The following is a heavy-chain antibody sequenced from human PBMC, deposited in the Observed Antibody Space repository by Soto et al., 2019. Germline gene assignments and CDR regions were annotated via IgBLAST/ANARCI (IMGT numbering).Heavy chain of an antibody. Sequence: GGSLGLSCAASGFTVSSNYMSWVRQAPGKGLEWVSVIHSGGSTYYADSVKGRFTISRDNSKNTLYLLMNSLRAEDTAVYYCARQRFWSGYSYYYYYMDVWGKGTTVTVSS. J-gene: IGHJ6*03. V-gene: IGHV3-66*04. CDR2: IHSGGST. D-gene: IGHD3-3*01. CDR1: GFTVSSNY. CDR3: ARQRFWSGYSYYYYYMDV.